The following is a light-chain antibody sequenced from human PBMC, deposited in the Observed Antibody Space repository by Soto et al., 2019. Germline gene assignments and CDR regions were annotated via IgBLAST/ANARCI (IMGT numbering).Light chain of an antibody. Sequence: DIQLTQSPSFLSASVGDRVTITCRASQGLSMDLAWYQQKPGKAPKLLIYAASTLQSGVPSRFSGSGSGTEFTLTIISLKPEDFATYYCQQLKSDPITFGQGTRLEIK. J-gene: IGKJ5*01. CDR1: QGLSMD. V-gene: IGKV1-9*01. CDR2: AAS. CDR3: QQLKSDPIT.